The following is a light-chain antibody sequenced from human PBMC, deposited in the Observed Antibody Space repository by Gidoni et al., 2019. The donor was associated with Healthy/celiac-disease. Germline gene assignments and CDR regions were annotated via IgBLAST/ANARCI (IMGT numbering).Light chain of an antibody. Sequence: QSALTPPASVSGSPGQSITISCTGTSSDVGSYNLVSWYQQHPGKAPKLMIYEVSKRPSGVSNRFAGSKSGNTAALTIAGLQDEDEADYYCCSYAGSSTLVFGGGTKLTVL. CDR1: SSDVGSYNL. CDR2: EVS. V-gene: IGLV2-23*02. J-gene: IGLJ2*01. CDR3: CSYAGSSTLV.